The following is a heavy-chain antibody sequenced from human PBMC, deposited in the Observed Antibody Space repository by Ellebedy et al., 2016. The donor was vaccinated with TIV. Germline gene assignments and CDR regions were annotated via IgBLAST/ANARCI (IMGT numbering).Heavy chain of an antibody. CDR2: IWYVGSNK. CDR1: GFAFNTYG. Sequence: GESLKISCAASGFAFNTYGMHWVCQPPAKGLERVAVIWYVGSNKYYADSVKGRFTISRDISKNTLYLPVNRLGAEDTAFYYCAGAGTGDRETHWYFDVWGRGTLVTVSS. V-gene: IGHV3-33*01. J-gene: IGHJ2*01. D-gene: IGHD7-27*01. CDR3: AGAGTGDRETHWYFDV.